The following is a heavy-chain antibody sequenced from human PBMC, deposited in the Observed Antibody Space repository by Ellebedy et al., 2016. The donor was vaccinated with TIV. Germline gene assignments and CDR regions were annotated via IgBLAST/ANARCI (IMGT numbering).Heavy chain of an antibody. CDR3: ARDHGY. J-gene: IGHJ4*02. Sequence: GESLKISCAASGFTVSSNYMSWVRQAPGKGLEWVSVIYSGGSTYYADSVKGRFTISRDNSKNTLYLQMNSLRAEDTAVYYCARDHGYWGQGTLVTVSS. CDR1: GFTVSSNY. V-gene: IGHV3-66*01. CDR2: IYSGGST.